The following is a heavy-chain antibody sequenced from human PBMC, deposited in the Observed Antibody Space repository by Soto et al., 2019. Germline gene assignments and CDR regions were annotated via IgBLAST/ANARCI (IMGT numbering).Heavy chain of an antibody. V-gene: IGHV4-4*02. CDR2: LHHGGST. CDR3: ARRAGYCSSTSCYRFPSSGTADAFDI. J-gene: IGHJ3*02. CDR1: RYSINNNNW. Sequence: PSETLSLTCDVSRYSINNNNWWSWVRQPPGGGLGWIGELHHGGSTNYNPSLKSRVTISVDTSKNQFSLKLSSVTAADPAVYYCARRAGYCSSTSCYRFPSSGTADAFDIWGQGTMVTVSS. D-gene: IGHD2-2*01.